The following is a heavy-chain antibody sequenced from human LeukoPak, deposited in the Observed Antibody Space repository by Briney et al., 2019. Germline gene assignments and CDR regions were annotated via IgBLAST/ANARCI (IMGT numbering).Heavy chain of an antibody. CDR1: GFTFNNYS. V-gene: IGHV3-74*03. Sequence: PGGSLRLSCAASGFTFNNYSMHWVRHAPGKGLVWVSRINSNGNSTTHADPVKGRFTIYRDKAKNTLYLQMNSLRAEATPGYYCARGPMGKGYFDDWGEGTLVSASS. D-gene: IGHD3-10*01. J-gene: IGHJ4*01. CDR2: INSNGNST. CDR3: ARGPMGKGYFDD.